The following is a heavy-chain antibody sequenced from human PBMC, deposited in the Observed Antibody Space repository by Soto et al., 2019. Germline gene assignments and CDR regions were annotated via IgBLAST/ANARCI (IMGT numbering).Heavy chain of an antibody. J-gene: IGHJ5*01. CDR1: GYTSAHFV. D-gene: IGHD2-2*01. V-gene: IGHV1-18*04. CDR2: VSGNNGAS. CDR3: VRDQKYFRVNGNWFDS. Sequence: ASVKVSCKASGYTSAHFVISWVLQSPLQGLEWMGWVSGNNGASNPAPKVQGRITMTLDTSTGVSYMALRSLRSDDTAIYYCVRDQKYFRVNGNWFDSWGQGTLVTVSS.